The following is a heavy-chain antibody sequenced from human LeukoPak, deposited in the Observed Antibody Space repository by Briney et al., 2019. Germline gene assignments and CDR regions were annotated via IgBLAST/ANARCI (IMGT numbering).Heavy chain of an antibody. J-gene: IGHJ5*02. D-gene: IGHD2-2*01. CDR2: INPSGGST. CDR1: GYSFTTYY. Sequence: ASVKVSCKASGYSFTTYYIHWVRQAPGQGLEWMGVINPSGGSTSFAQKFQARLTMTRDTSTSTVHMELSGLSSEDTAVYYCAREIVVVPSAMGFDPWGQGTLVTVSS. CDR3: AREIVVVPSAMGFDP. V-gene: IGHV1-46*01.